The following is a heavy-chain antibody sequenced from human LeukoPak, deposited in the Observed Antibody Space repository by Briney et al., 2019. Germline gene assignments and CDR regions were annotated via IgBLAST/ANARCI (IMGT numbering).Heavy chain of an antibody. V-gene: IGHV4-30-2*01. CDR1: GVSISSGGYS. Sequence: SETLSLTCAVSGVSISSGGYSWSWIRQPPGKGLEWIGYIYHSGSTYYNPSLKSRATISVDRSKNQFSLKLSSVTAADTAVYYCARAVPDENYVWHFDYWGQGTLVIVSP. D-gene: IGHD1-7*01. J-gene: IGHJ4*02. CDR2: IYHSGST. CDR3: ARAVPDENYVWHFDY.